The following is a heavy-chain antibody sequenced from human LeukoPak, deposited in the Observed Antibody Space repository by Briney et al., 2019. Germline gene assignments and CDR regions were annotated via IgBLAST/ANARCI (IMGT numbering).Heavy chain of an antibody. D-gene: IGHD1-1*01. Sequence: PPGGSLRLSCAASGFTFSSFDMHWLRQPTGQGLEWVSTIGTASDTYYPGSVEGRFTLSRDNAKNSLYLQMNSLTAGDTAVYYCARGPPRGKYYYMDVWGKGTTVTVSS. CDR1: GFTFSSFD. CDR3: ARGPPRGKYYYMDV. CDR2: IGTASDT. V-gene: IGHV3-13*01. J-gene: IGHJ6*03.